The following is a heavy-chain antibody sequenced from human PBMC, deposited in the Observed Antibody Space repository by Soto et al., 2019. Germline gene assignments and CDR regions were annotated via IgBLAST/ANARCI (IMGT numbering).Heavy chain of an antibody. Sequence: GGSLRLSCAVSGFTFSSFALSWVRQAPGKGLEWVSAISGSGDGTDYADSVKGRFTISRDNSKNTLYLQMNSLRAEDTAVYYCAGPGYSSQDYWGQGALVTVSS. V-gene: IGHV3-23*01. CDR3: AGPGYSSQDY. J-gene: IGHJ4*02. D-gene: IGHD5-18*01. CDR1: GFTFSSFA. CDR2: ISGSGDGT.